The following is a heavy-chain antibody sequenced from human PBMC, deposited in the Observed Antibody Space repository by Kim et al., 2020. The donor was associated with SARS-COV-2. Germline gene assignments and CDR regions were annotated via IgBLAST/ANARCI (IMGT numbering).Heavy chain of an antibody. V-gene: IGHV3-53*01. Sequence: CADSVKGRYTISRDKSKNTLYLQMNSLRAEDTAVYYCARVHSGYDQNFDYWGQGTLVTVSS. CDR3: ARVHSGYDQNFDY. D-gene: IGHD5-12*01. J-gene: IGHJ4*02.